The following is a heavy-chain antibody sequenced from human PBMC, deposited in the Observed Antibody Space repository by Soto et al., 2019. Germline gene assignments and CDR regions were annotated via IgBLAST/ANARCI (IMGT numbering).Heavy chain of an antibody. D-gene: IGHD3-10*01. CDR3: ARDREFYGSGSYHESMDV. V-gene: IGHV1-69*13. J-gene: IGHJ6*02. Sequence: SVKVSCKASGGTFSSYAISWVRQAPGQGLEWMGGIIPIFGTANYAQKFQGRVTITADESTSTAYMELSSLRSEDTAVYYCARDREFYGSGSYHESMDVWGQGTTVTVSS. CDR2: IIPIFGTA. CDR1: GGTFSSYA.